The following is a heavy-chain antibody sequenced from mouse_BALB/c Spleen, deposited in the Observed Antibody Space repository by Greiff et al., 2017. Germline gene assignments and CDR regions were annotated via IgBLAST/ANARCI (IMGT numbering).Heavy chain of an antibody. CDR2: IWSGGST. J-gene: IGHJ3*01. V-gene: IGHV2-2*02. Sequence: VKLMESGPGLVQPSQSLSITCTVSGFSLTSYGVHWVRQSPGKGLEWLGVIWSGGSTDYNAAFISRLSISKDNSKSQVFFKMNSLQANDTAIYYCARKGYGYDAGFAYWGQGTLVTVSA. D-gene: IGHD2-2*01. CDR3: ARKGYGYDAGFAY. CDR1: GFSLTSYG.